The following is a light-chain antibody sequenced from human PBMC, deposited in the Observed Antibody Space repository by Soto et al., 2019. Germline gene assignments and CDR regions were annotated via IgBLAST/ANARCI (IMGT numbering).Light chain of an antibody. CDR1: SSDVGGYNY. V-gene: IGLV2-14*01. CDR2: DVS. J-gene: IGLJ1*01. Sequence: QSVLTRPVSVSGSPGQSITISCTGTSSDVGGYNYVSWYQQHPGKAPKLMIYDVSTRPSGVSNRFSGSKSGNTASLTISGLQAQDEADYYCSSYTSSSAYVFGTGTKVTVL. CDR3: SSYTSSSAYV.